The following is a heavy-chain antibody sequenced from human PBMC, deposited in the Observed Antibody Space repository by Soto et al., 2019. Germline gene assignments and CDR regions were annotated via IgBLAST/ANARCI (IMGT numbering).Heavy chain of an antibody. CDR2: IYQSGNT. Sequence: PSETLSLTCIVSNYAISSGYHWGWIRQPPGKGLEGIGTIYQSGNTYQNPSLKSRVILSIDTSKNQFSLNLRNVTAADTAVYYCVRGKVNFDFWGKGILVTVSS. CDR1: NYAISSGYH. J-gene: IGHJ4*02. V-gene: IGHV4-38-2*02. CDR3: VRGKVNFDF.